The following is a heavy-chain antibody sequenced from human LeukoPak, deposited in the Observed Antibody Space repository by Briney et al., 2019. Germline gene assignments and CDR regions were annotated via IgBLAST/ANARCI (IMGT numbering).Heavy chain of an antibody. J-gene: IGHJ6*03. D-gene: IGHD3-3*01. CDR2: MNPNSGNT. Sequence: ASVKVSCKASGYTFTSYDIYWVRQATGQGLEWMGRMNPNSGNTGYAQKFQGRVTMTRNTSISTAYMELSSLRSEDTAVYYCARDFWSGYYMDVWGKGTTVTVSS. CDR1: GYTFTSYD. CDR3: ARDFWSGYYMDV. V-gene: IGHV1-8*01.